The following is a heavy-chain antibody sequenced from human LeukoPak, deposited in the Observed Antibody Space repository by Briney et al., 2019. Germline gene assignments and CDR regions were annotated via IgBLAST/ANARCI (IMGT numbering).Heavy chain of an antibody. V-gene: IGHV1-8*03. J-gene: IGHJ4*02. D-gene: IGHD1-14*01. Sequence: ASVKVSCKASGYTFTSYDINWVRQATGQGLEWMGWMNPNSGNTGYAQKFQGRVAITRNTSISTAYMELSSLGVEDTAVYHCASRPPPYQLAPLDFWGQGILVTVSS. CDR1: GYTFTSYD. CDR3: ASRPPPYQLAPLDF. CDR2: MNPNSGNT.